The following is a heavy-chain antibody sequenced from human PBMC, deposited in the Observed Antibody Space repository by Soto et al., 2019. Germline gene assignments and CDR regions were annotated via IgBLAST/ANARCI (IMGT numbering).Heavy chain of an antibody. CDR3: AREWGVGYNYDYYSYAMDV. D-gene: IGHD5-12*01. CDR2: INPNSGGT. Sequence: AASVKVSCKASGYTFTGYYMHWVRQAPGQGLEWMGWINPNSGGTNYAQKFQGRVTMTRDTSISTAYMELSRLRSDDTAVYYCAREWGVGYNYDYYSYAMDVWGQGTTVTVSS. J-gene: IGHJ6*02. V-gene: IGHV1-2*02. CDR1: GYTFTGYY.